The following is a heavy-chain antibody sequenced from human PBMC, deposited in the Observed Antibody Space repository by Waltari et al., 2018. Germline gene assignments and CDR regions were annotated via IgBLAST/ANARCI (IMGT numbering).Heavy chain of an antibody. CDR3: AKDHLGARWLQNTLPFDY. D-gene: IGHD5-12*01. CDR1: GFTFSSYA. V-gene: IGHV3-23*03. J-gene: IGHJ4*02. CDR2: IYSGGST. Sequence: EVQLLESGGGLVQPGGSLRLSCAASGFTFSSYAMSWVRQAPGKGLEWVSVIYSGGSTYSADSLKCRFTISRDNSKNRLYLQMNSLRAEDTAVYYCAKDHLGARWLQNTLPFDYWGQGTLVTVSS.